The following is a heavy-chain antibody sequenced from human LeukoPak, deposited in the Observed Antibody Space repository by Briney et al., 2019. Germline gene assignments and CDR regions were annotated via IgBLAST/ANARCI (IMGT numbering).Heavy chain of an antibody. D-gene: IGHD3-3*01. Sequence: SETLSLTCTVSGGSISSSSYYWGWIRQPPGKGLEWIGSIYYSGSTYYNPSLKSRVTISVDTSKNQFSLKLSSVTAADTAVYYCARFDFWSGYLGGYFDYWGQGTLVTVSS. CDR1: GGSISSSSYY. CDR3: ARFDFWSGYLGGYFDY. V-gene: IGHV4-39*07. J-gene: IGHJ4*02. CDR2: IYYSGST.